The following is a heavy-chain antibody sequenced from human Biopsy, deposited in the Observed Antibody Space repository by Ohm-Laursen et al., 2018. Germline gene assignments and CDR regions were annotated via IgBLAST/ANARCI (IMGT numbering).Heavy chain of an antibody. Sequence: SDTLSLTCTVPGDSVTKYYWSWIRQPPGKGLEWIGHIYYSVMTNYNPSLQSRVSISVDTSRNQVSLTLSPVTAADTAVYYCARDSGILNYGNFKYYHYYGMDVWGQGTKVTVSS. CDR2: IYYSVMT. V-gene: IGHV4-59*02. D-gene: IGHD4-11*01. CDR1: GDSVTKYY. CDR3: ARDSGILNYGNFKYYHYYGMDV. J-gene: IGHJ6*02.